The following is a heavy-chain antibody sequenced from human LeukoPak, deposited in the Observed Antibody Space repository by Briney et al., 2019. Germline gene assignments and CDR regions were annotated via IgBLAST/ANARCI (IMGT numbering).Heavy chain of an antibody. CDR2: INRDGSNI. CDR1: GFTFSNHW. J-gene: IGHJ5*02. D-gene: IGHD6-13*01. Sequence: PGGSLRLSCAASGFTFSNHWMHWVRQAPGKGLVWVSRINRDGSNIGYADSVNGRFTTSRDNAKNMLYLQMNSLRAEDTAVYYCARDIAPAAGTWLDPWGQGTLVTVSS. CDR3: ARDIAPAAGTWLDP. V-gene: IGHV3-74*01.